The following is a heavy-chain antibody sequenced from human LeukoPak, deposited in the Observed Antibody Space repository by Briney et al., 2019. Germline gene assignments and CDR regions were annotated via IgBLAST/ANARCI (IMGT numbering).Heavy chain of an antibody. D-gene: IGHD3-22*01. CDR1: EYTFTSYY. J-gene: IGHJ3*02. CDR2: INPSGGST. CDR3: ARDQDSSGYLSSAGEHAFDI. Sequence: ASVKVSCKASEYTFTSYYMHWVRQAPGQGLEWMGIINPSGGSTSYAQKFQGRVTMTRDTSTSTVYMELSSLRSEDTAVYYCARDQDSSGYLSSAGEHAFDIWGQGTMVTVSS. V-gene: IGHV1-46*01.